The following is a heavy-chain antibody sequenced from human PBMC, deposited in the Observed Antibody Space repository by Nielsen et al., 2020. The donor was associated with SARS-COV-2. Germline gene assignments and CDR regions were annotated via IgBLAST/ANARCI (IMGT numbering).Heavy chain of an antibody. Sequence: ASVKVPCKASGYTFTSYVMNWVRQAPGQGLEGMGWINTNTGNQTYAQGFTGRFVFSLDTSVSTAYLQISSLKAEDTAVYYRARGWIVVVPAASARGDAFDIWGQGTMVTVSS. V-gene: IGHV7-4-1*02. D-gene: IGHD2-2*01. CDR1: GYTFTSYV. J-gene: IGHJ3*02. CDR3: ARGWIVVVPAASARGDAFDI. CDR2: INTNTGNQ.